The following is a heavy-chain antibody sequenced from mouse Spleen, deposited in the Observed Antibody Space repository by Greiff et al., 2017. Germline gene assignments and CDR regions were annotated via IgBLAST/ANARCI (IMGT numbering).Heavy chain of an antibody. V-gene: IGHV1-4*02. CDR1: GYTFTSYT. Sequence: VQLQESAAELARPGASVKMSCKASGYTFTSYTMHWVKQRPGQGLEWIGYINPSSGYTEYNQKFKDKTTLTADKSSSTAYMQLSSLTSEDSAVYYCARGEVRRSSWFAYWGQGTLVTVSA. J-gene: IGHJ3*01. D-gene: IGHD2-14*01. CDR2: INPSSGYT. CDR3: ARGEVRRSSWFAY.